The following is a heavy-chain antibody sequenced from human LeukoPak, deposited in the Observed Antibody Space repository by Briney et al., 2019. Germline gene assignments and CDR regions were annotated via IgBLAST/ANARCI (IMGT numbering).Heavy chain of an antibody. CDR2: INHSGST. D-gene: IGHD2-21*02. J-gene: IGHJ6*02. V-gene: IGHV4-34*01. CDR1: GFTFSDYY. CDR3: ARDRRLPLLVTAILNNYYYGMDV. Sequence: GSLRLSCAASGFTFSDYYMSWIRQAPGKGREWIGEINHSGSTNYNPSLKSRVTISVDTSKNQFSLKLSSVTAADTAVYYCARDRRLPLLVTAILNNYYYGMDVWGQGTTVTVSS.